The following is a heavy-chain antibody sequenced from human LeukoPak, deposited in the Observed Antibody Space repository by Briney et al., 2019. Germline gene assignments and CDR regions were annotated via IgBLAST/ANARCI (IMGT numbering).Heavy chain of an antibody. Sequence: ASVNVSCKASGYTFTSYYMHWVRQAPGQGLEWMGIINPSGGSTSYAQKFQGRVTITADESTSTAYMELSSLRSEDTAVYYCASPGPPETDLLYSSWGQGTLVTVSS. CDR1: GYTFTSYY. CDR2: INPSGGST. D-gene: IGHD6-19*01. V-gene: IGHV1-46*01. J-gene: IGHJ4*02. CDR3: ASPGPPETDLLYSS.